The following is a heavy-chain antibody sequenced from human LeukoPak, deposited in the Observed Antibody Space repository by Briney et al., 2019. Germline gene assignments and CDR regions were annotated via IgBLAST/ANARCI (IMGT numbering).Heavy chain of an antibody. Sequence: GGSLRLSCAASGLTFSTYGMHWVRQAPGKGLEWVAFIRYDGRNKDYADAVKGRFTISRDNSKNTLCLQMNSLRAEDTAVYYCAKDFWSMVGYMDVWGQGTTVSVSS. CDR2: IRYDGRNK. CDR1: GLTFSTYG. V-gene: IGHV3-30*02. J-gene: IGHJ6*02. CDR3: AKDFWSMVGYMDV. D-gene: IGHD3-3*01.